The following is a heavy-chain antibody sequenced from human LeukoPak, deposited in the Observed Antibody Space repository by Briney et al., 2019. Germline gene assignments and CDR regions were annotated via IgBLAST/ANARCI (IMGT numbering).Heavy chain of an antibody. CDR3: ARTYGSSTSCLVDY. J-gene: IGHJ4*02. V-gene: IGHV3-64*01. CDR1: GFTFSSYS. D-gene: IGHD2-2*01. Sequence: GGSLRLSCAASGFTFSSYSMHWVRQAPGKGLEYVSAISSSGGSTYYANSVKGRFTISRDNSKNTLYLQMGSLRAEDMAVYYCARTYGSSTSCLVDYWGQGTLVTVSS. CDR2: ISSSGGST.